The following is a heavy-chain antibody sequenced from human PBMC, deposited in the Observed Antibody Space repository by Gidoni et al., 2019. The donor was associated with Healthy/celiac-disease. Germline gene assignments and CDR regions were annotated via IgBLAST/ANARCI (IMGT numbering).Heavy chain of an antibody. J-gene: IGHJ6*02. V-gene: IGHV3-23*04. Sequence: EVQLVESGGGLVQPGGSLRLSCAASGFTFSSYAMSWVRQAPGKGLEWVSAISGSGGSTYYADSVKGRFTISRDNSKNTLYLQMNSLRAEDTAVYYCAKSVDTAYFSYYYYYGMDVWGQGTTVTVSS. CDR1: GFTFSSYA. D-gene: IGHD5-18*01. CDR3: AKSVDTAYFSYYYYYGMDV. CDR2: ISGSGGST.